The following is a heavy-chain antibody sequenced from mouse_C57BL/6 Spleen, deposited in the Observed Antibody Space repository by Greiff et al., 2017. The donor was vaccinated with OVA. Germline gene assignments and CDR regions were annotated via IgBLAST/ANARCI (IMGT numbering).Heavy chain of an antibody. CDR2: IYPGSGNT. Sequence: QVQLKQSGAELVRPGASVKLSCKASGYTFTDYYINWVKQRPGQGLEWIARIYPGSGNTYYNEKFKGKATLTAEKSSSTAYMQLSSLTSEDSAVYFCARWSGYDGYLYYFDYWGQGTTLTVSS. CDR1: GYTFTDYY. V-gene: IGHV1-76*01. CDR3: ARWSGYDGYLYYFDY. J-gene: IGHJ2*01. D-gene: IGHD2-3*01.